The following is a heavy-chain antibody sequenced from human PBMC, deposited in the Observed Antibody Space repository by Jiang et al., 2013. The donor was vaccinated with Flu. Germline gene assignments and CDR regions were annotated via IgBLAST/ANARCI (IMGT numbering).Heavy chain of an antibody. CDR2: INHSGST. J-gene: IGHJ4*02. Sequence: LLKPSETLSLTCAVYGGSFSGYYWSWIRQPPGKGLEWIGEINHSGSTNYNPSLKSRITISIDTSRNQFSLKLSSVTAADTAVYYCARGQQQLWLWRHYFDYWGQGTLVTVSS. V-gene: IGHV4-34*01. CDR3: ARGQQQLWLWRHYFDY. D-gene: IGHD3-10*01. CDR1: GGSFSGYY.